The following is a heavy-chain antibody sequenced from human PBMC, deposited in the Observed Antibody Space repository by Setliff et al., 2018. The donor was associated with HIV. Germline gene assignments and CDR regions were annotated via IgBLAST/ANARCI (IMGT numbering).Heavy chain of an antibody. J-gene: IGHJ6*03. CDR3: VYYCAMRVYDFWSGLVGQYYYMDV. V-gene: IGHV5-51*06. CDR2: IYPYDSDT. Sequence: GESLKISCKGSGYSFTTYWIGWVRQMPGKGLEWMGIIYPYDSDTRYRPSFQGQVIISADKSISTAYVQWSGLKASVTAADTGVYYCAMRVYDFWSGLVGQYYYMDVWGKGTTVTVSS. CDR1: GYSFTTYW. D-gene: IGHD3-3*01.